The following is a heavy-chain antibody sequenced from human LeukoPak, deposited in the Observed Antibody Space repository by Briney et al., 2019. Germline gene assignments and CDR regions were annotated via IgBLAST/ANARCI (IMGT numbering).Heavy chain of an antibody. V-gene: IGHV4-4*07. Sequence: SETLSLTCTVSGGSISSYYWTWLRQPAGKRLEWIGRIYTSGSTNYNPSLKSRVTTSVDTSKNQFSLKLTSATAADTAVYYCARTTGWLKFDPWGQGNLVTVSS. CDR3: ARTTGWLKFDP. CDR1: GGSISSYY. J-gene: IGHJ5*02. CDR2: IYTSGST. D-gene: IGHD5-18*01.